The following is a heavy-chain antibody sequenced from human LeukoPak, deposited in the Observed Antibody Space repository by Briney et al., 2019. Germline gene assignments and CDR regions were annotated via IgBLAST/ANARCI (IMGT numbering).Heavy chain of an antibody. J-gene: IGHJ4*02. CDR3: ARVGGYSLEDYYFDY. CDR2: INPNSGGT. V-gene: IGHV1-2*04. D-gene: IGHD5-18*01. CDR1: GYTFTGYY. Sequence: ASVKVSCKASGYTFTGYYMHWVRQAPGQGLEWMGWINPNSGGTNYAQKFQGWVTMTRDTSISTAYMELSRLRSDDTAVYYCARVGGYSLEDYYFDYWGQGTLVTVSS.